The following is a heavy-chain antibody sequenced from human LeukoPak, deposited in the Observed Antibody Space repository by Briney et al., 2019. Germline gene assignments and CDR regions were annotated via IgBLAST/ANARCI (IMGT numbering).Heavy chain of an antibody. CDR1: GFSFSSYS. J-gene: IGHJ4*02. Sequence: GGSLRLSCEASGFSFSSYSMNWVRQAPGQGLEWVSYITGSGDTRYYPDSVKGRFTVSRDNAKHSLYLQMNSLRAEDTAIYYCARASGAYQIFDCWGQGILVTVSS. V-gene: IGHV3-48*01. CDR2: ITGSGDTR. CDR3: ARASGAYQIFDC. D-gene: IGHD1-26*01.